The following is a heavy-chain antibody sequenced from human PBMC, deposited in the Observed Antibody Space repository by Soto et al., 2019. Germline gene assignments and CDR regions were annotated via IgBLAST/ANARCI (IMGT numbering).Heavy chain of an antibody. CDR3: AGEGGKSEFVYY. D-gene: IGHD2-15*01. CDR1: GGSISSGDYY. Sequence: SETLSLTCTVSGGSISSGDYYWSWIRQPPGKGLEWIGYIYYSGSTYYNPSLKSRVTISVDTSKNQFSLKLSSVTAADTAVYYCAGEGGKSEFVYYWGQGTLVTVSS. CDR2: IYYSGST. V-gene: IGHV4-30-4*01. J-gene: IGHJ4*02.